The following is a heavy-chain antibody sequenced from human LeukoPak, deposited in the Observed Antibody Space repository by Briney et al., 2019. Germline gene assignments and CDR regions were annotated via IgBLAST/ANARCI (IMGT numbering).Heavy chain of an antibody. D-gene: IGHD3-22*01. CDR1: GGTFSSYA. CDR3: ARVGRDYYDSSGYYPFDY. CDR2: IIPILGIA. V-gene: IGHV1-69*04. Sequence: ASVKVSCKASGGTFSSYAISWVRQAPGQGLEWMGRIIPILGIANYAQKFQGRVTITADKSTSTAYMELSSLRSEDTAVYYRARVGRDYYDSSGYYPFDYWGQGTLVTVSS. J-gene: IGHJ4*02.